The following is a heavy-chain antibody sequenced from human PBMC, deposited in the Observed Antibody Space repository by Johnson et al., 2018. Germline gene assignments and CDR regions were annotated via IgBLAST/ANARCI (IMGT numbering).Heavy chain of an antibody. CDR1: GFPFSAYS. J-gene: IGHJ6*03. CDR2: INSRSTYI. Sequence: VQLVESGGGLVKXGGSLRLSCAASGFPFSAYSMNWVRQAPGKGLEWVSSINSRSTYIYYTDSVKGRFTISRDNAKNSLSLQMNSLRAEDTAVYYCARESGNGDYSYYFYYMDVWGKGTTVTVSS. V-gene: IGHV3-21*06. CDR3: ARESGNGDYSYYFYYMDV. D-gene: IGHD4-11*01.